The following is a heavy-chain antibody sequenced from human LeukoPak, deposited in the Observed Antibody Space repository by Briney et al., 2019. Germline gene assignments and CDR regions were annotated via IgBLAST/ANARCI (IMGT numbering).Heavy chain of an antibody. CDR3: AKSADTYYDILTGYYTLYYFDY. CDR2: IYGGST. V-gene: IGHV3-53*01. D-gene: IGHD3-9*01. CDR1: GFTVSDNY. J-gene: IGHJ4*02. Sequence: GGSLRLSCAASGFTVSDNYMTWVRQAPGKGLEWVSIIYGGSTYYADSVKGRFTISRDNSKNTVYLQMNSLRAEDTAVYYCAKSADTYYDILTGYYTLYYFDYWGQGTLVTVSS.